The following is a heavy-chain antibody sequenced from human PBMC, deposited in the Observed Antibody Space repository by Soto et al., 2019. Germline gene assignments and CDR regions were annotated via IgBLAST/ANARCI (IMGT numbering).Heavy chain of an antibody. V-gene: IGHV3-23*01. J-gene: IGHJ4*02. CDR3: ANWVEGTMVYFDY. Sequence: PGGSLRLSCEASGFIFSDYAMSWARQAPGKGLEWVSAISGSGDRTYYADSVKGRFTISRDNSKSTLYLQMNSLRADDTAVYYCANWVEGTMVYFDYWRLGTLVTVSS. CDR1: GFIFSDYA. D-gene: IGHD2-8*01. CDR2: ISGSGDRT.